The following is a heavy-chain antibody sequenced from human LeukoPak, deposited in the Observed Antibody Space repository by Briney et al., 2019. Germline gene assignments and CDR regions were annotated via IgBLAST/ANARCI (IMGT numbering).Heavy chain of an antibody. V-gene: IGHV3-48*04. CDR1: GFTFTSYS. CDR2: ITPASTTT. J-gene: IGHJ4*02. CDR3: ARDRDWAFDY. Sequence: PGGSLRLSCAASGFTFTSYSMIWVRLAPGKGLEWLSYITPASTTTSYAYSVKGRFTISRDNTQGSLYLQMNSLRVEDTAVYYCARDRDWAFDYWGQGTLVTVSS. D-gene: IGHD2-21*01.